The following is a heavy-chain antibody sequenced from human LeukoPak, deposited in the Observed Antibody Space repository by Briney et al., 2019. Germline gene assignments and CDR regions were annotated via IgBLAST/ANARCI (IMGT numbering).Heavy chain of an antibody. CDR2: INPNSGGT. V-gene: IGHV1-2*02. CDR1: GYTFTGYY. Sequence: ASVTVSCKASGYTFTGYYMHWVRQAPGQGLEWMGWINPNSGGTNYAQKFQGRVTMTRDTSISTAYMELSRLRSDDTAVYYCASVPLGYCSGGSCHNYYWGQGTLVTVSS. CDR3: ASVPLGYCSGGSCHNYY. J-gene: IGHJ4*02. D-gene: IGHD2-15*01.